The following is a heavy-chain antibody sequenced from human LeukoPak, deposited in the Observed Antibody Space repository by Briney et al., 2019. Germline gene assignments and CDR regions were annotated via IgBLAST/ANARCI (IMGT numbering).Heavy chain of an antibody. V-gene: IGHV3-30-3*01. CDR2: ISYDGSNK. D-gene: IGHD1-26*01. J-gene: IGHJ4*02. CDR3: ARDQVGATDYFDY. Sequence: GRSLRLSCAASGFTFSSYAMHWVRQAPGKGLEWVAVISYDGSNKYYADSVKGRFTISRDNSKNTLYLQMNSLRAEDTAVYYCARDQVGATDYFDYWGQGTLVTVSS. CDR1: GFTFSSYA.